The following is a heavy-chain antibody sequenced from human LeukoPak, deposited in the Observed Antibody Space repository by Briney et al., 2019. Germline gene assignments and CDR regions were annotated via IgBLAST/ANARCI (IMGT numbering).Heavy chain of an antibody. CDR1: GYTFTGYY. CDR3: ARDYDSGQWLVPYDY. J-gene: IGHJ4*02. Sequence: ASVKVSCKASGYTFTGYYMHWVRQAPGQGLEWMGWINPNSGGTNYARKFQGRVTMTRDTSISTAYMELSRLRSDDTAVYYCARDYDSGQWLVPYDYWGQGTLVTVSS. V-gene: IGHV1-2*02. D-gene: IGHD6-19*01. CDR2: INPNSGGT.